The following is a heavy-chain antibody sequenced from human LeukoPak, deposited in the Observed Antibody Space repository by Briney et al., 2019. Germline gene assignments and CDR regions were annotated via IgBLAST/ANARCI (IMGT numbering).Heavy chain of an antibody. CDR2: ISYDGSNK. CDR3: AKEVDY. J-gene: IGHJ4*02. CDR1: GFTFSSYG. Sequence: GGSLRLSCAASGFTFSSYGMHWVRQAPGKGLEWVAVISYDGSNKYYADSVKGRFTISRDNSKNTLYLQMNSLRAEDTAVYYCAKEVDYWGQGTLVAVSS. V-gene: IGHV3-30*18.